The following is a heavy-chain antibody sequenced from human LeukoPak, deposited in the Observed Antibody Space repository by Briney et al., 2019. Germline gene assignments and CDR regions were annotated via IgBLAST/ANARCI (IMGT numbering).Heavy chain of an antibody. V-gene: IGHV3-48*01. CDR1: GFTFSNYD. CDR2: ISGSSSTM. CDR3: AKDLQNWNDQSED. J-gene: IGHJ4*02. Sequence: GGSLRLSCAASGFTFSNYDMNWVRQAPGKGLEWVSYISGSSSTMYYADSVRGRFTISRDNAKNSLYLQMNSLRAEDTAVYYCAKDLQNWNDQSEDWGQGTLVTVSS. D-gene: IGHD1-1*01.